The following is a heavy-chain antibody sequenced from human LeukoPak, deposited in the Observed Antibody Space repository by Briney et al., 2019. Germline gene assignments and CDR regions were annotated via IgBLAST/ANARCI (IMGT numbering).Heavy chain of an antibody. Sequence: SEALSLTCTVSGGSISSFYWSWIRQPPGKGLEWIGYIYYTGSTNYNSSLKSRVTISLDTSKNQFSLKLTSVTAADTAVYYCARGHPDYYVSGSRYFDYWGQGTLVTVSS. CDR3: ARGHPDYYVSGSRYFDY. CDR1: GGSISSFY. CDR2: IYYTGST. J-gene: IGHJ4*02. D-gene: IGHD3-10*01. V-gene: IGHV4-59*01.